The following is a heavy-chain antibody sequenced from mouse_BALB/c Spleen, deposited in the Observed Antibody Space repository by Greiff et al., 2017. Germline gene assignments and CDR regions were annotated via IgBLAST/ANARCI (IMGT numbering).Heavy chain of an antibody. J-gene: IGHJ4*01. V-gene: IGHV1-9*01. CDR3: ARSGYDGYYYAMDY. D-gene: IGHD2-3*01. CDR2: ILPGSGST. Sequence: VQGVESGAELMKPGASVKISCKATGYTFSSYWIEWVKQRPGHGLEWIGEILPGSGSTNYNEKFKGKATFTADTSSNTAYMQLSSLTSEDSAVYYCARSGYDGYYYAMDYWGQGTSVTVSS. CDR1: GYTFSSYW.